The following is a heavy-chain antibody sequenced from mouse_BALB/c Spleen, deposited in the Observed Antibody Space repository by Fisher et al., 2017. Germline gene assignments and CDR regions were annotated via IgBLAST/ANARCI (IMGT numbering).Heavy chain of an antibody. V-gene: IGHV1-15*01. D-gene: IGHD2-1*01. CDR3: ARGLDGNNGYYAMDY. Sequence: KFKGKATLTSDKSSSTAYMELRSLTSEDSAVYYCARGLDGNNGYYAMDYWGQGTSVTVSS. J-gene: IGHJ4*01.